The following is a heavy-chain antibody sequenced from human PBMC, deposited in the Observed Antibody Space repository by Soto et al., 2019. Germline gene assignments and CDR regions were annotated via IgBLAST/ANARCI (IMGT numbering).Heavy chain of an antibody. V-gene: IGHV3-23*01. CDR1: GFTFSSYA. D-gene: IGHD3-10*01. CDR2: IGVSGDTT. Sequence: EVQLLESGGGLVQPGGSLRLSCAASGFTFSSYAMSWVRQAPGKGLEWVSAIGVSGDTTYYADSVKDRFTISRDNSKNTLYLQMGSLRAEETAVYYCAKVRRFGELRSLYWGQGTLVTVSS. J-gene: IGHJ4*02. CDR3: AKVRRFGELRSLY.